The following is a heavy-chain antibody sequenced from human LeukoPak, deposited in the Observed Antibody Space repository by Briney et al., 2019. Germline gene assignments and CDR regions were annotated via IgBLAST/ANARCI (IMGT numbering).Heavy chain of an antibody. D-gene: IGHD6-25*01. V-gene: IGHV3-7*05. J-gene: IGHJ3*02. CDR3: VRDLGAALWPNAFDI. Sequence: GGSLRLSCAASGFTFSSYEMNWVRQAPGIGLEWVANIKQDGSEKYYVDSVRGRFTISRGNAKMSLYLQINSLRAEDTAVYYCVRDLGAALWPNAFDIWGQGTMVTVSS. CDR1: GFTFSSYE. CDR2: IKQDGSEK.